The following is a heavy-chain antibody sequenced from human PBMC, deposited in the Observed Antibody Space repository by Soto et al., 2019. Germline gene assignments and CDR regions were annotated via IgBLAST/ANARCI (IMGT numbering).Heavy chain of an antibody. CDR2: INHSGST. CDR1: GGYFSGYY. Sequence: SETLSLTWAVYGGYFSGYYWSWIRQHPRKGMEWIGEINHSGSTNYNPSLKSRVTISVDTSKNQFSLKLSSVTAADTAVNYCARTSSKAATPWFWFDPWGQGTLVTVSS. D-gene: IGHD2-15*01. CDR3: ARTSSKAATPWFWFDP. V-gene: IGHV4-34*01. J-gene: IGHJ5*02.